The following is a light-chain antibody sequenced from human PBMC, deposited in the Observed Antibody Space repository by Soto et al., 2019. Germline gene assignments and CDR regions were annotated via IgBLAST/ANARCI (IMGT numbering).Light chain of an antibody. V-gene: IGKV1-17*01. J-gene: IGKJ1*01. CDR1: QGIRND. CDR3: LQHNNYPRT. Sequence: DIRMTQSPSSLSASLGDRFTITCLASQGIRNDLGWYQQKSGKAPKRMIYAASSLQFGVPSRLSGSGSGKEFTITISSLQPEDFATYYCLQHNNYPRTFGQVTKVDIK. CDR2: AAS.